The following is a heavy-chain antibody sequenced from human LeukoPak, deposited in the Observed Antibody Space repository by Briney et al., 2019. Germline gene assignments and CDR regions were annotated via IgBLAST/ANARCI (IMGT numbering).Heavy chain of an antibody. CDR3: TRDFAVRWLQSPDI. V-gene: IGHV3-49*04. CDR2: IRSKAYGGTT. J-gene: IGHJ3*02. CDR1: GFTFSNYG. D-gene: IGHD5-24*01. Sequence: PGGSLRLSCAASGFTFSNYGMHWVRQAPGKGLEWVGFIRSKAYGGTTEYAASVKGRFTISRDDSKSIAYLQMNSLKTEDTAVYYCTRDFAVRWLQSPDIWGQGTMVTVSS.